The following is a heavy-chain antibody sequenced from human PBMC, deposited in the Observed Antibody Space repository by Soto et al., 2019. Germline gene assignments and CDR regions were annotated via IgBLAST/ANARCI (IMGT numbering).Heavy chain of an antibody. CDR1: GGSISSNIYH. Sequence: ETLSLTCTVSGGSISSNIYHWGWIRQPPGKGLEWIGRIYNSGRTYYNASLKSRVSISIDTSKNQFSLKLTSVTAADTAVYYCARHPVYATGWQIDYWGQGALVTVS. CDR2: IYNSGRT. J-gene: IGHJ4*02. D-gene: IGHD2-2*01. V-gene: IGHV4-39*01. CDR3: ARHPVYATGWQIDY.